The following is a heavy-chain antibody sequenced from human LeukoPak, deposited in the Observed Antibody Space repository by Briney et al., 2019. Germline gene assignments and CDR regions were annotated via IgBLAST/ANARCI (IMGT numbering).Heavy chain of an antibody. Sequence: ASVKVSCKASGGTFTSYAISWVRQAPGQGLEWIGGIIPIFGTANYAQKFQGRVTITADESTSTAYMELSSLRSEDTAVYYCATDRAAAGLAPFDYWGQGTLVTVSS. CDR1: GGTFTSYA. J-gene: IGHJ4*02. CDR3: ATDRAAAGLAPFDY. V-gene: IGHV1-69*13. D-gene: IGHD6-13*01. CDR2: IIPIFGTA.